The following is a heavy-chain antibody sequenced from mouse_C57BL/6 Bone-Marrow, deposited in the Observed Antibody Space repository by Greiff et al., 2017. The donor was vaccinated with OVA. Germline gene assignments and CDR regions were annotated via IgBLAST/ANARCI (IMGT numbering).Heavy chain of an antibody. J-gene: IGHJ2*01. D-gene: IGHD2-1*01. CDR3: TSDGNFDY. V-gene: IGHV14-4*01. CDR1: GFNIKDDY. Sequence: VQLQQSGAELVRPGASVKLSCTASGFNIKDDYMHWVKQRPEQGLEWIGWLDPETGDPESASTFQGPATISADTSSNTAFLQISSLTSEDTAVYYCTSDGNFDYWGQGTTLTVSS. CDR2: LDPETGDP.